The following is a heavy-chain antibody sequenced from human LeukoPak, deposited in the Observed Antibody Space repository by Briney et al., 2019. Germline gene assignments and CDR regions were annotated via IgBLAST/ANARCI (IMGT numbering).Heavy chain of an antibody. CDR3: ARREVQAAIGWFDP. D-gene: IGHD2-2*02. CDR2: IYYSGST. J-gene: IGHJ5*02. CDR1: GGSISSYY. V-gene: IGHV4-59*01. Sequence: SETLSLTCTVSGGSISSYYWSWIRQPPVKGLEWIGYIYYSGSTNYNPSLKSRVTISVDTSKNQFSLKLSSVTAADTAVYYCARREVQAAIGWFDPWGQGTLVTVSS.